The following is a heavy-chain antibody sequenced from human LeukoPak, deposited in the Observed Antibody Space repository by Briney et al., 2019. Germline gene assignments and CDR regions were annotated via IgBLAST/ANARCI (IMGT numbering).Heavy chain of an antibody. V-gene: IGHV4-59*08. CDR2: IYCSGST. Sequence: SETLSLTCTVSGGSISSYYWSWIRQPPGKGLEWIGGIYCSGSTNYNPSLKSRVTISADTSKNQFSLKRSSVTAADTAVYYCARLVYGSGSSYFDHWGQGTLVTVSS. CDR1: GGSISSYY. J-gene: IGHJ4*02. CDR3: ARLVYGSGSSYFDH. D-gene: IGHD3-10*01.